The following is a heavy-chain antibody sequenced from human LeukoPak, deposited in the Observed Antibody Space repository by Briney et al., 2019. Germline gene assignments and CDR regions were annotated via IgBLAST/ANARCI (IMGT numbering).Heavy chain of an antibody. CDR3: ARVLRDSSGYYYYYYGMDV. CDR2: ISYDGSNK. D-gene: IGHD3-22*01. Sequence: GGSLRLSCAASGFTFSSYAMHWVRQAPGKGLEWVAVISYDGSNKYYADSVKGRFTISRGNSKNTLYLQMNSLRAEDTAVYYCARVLRDSSGYYYYYYGMDVWGQGTTVTASS. V-gene: IGHV3-30*04. J-gene: IGHJ6*02. CDR1: GFTFSSYA.